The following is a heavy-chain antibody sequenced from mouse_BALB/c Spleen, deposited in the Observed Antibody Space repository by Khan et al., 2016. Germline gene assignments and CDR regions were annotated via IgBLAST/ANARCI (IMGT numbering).Heavy chain of an antibody. J-gene: IGHJ1*01. CDR2: IRYSGSP. CDR1: GYSITSDYA. V-gene: IGHV3-2*02. CDR3: TRSPTATRYFDV. Sequence: EVQLQESGPGLVKPSQSLSLTCTVTGYSITSDYAWNCIRQFPGNKLEWMGYIRYSGSPTYNPSLKSRISITRDTSKNQFFLQLYSVTTEDKATYYCTRSPTATRYFDVWGAGTTVTVSS. D-gene: IGHD1-2*01.